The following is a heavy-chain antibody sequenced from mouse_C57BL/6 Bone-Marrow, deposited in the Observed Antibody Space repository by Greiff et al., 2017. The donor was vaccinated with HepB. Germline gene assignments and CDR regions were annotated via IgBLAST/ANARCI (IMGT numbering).Heavy chain of an antibody. CDR3: ARDYGSSYLWYFDV. CDR1: GYAFSSYW. Sequence: VQLQQSGAELVKPGASVKISCKASGYAFSSYWMNWVKQRPGKGLEWIGQIYPGDGDTNYNGKFKGKATLTADKSSSTAYMQISSLTSEDSAVYFCARDYGSSYLWYFDVWGTGTTVTVSS. V-gene: IGHV1-80*01. J-gene: IGHJ1*03. D-gene: IGHD1-1*01. CDR2: IYPGDGDT.